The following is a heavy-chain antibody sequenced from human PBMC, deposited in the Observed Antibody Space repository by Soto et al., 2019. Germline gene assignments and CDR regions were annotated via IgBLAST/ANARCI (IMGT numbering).Heavy chain of an antibody. J-gene: IGHJ4*02. CDR2: ISRSGTSI. Sequence: GGSLRLSCAASGLTFSSFEMNWVRQAPGKGLEFVSYISRSGTSIYYADSVKGRFTISRDNAKNSLYLQMNSLRAEDTAVYYCLSLLGYCGAAICPAGYWGQGTPVTVSS. V-gene: IGHV3-48*03. D-gene: IGHD2-15*01. CDR3: LSLLGYCGAAICPAGY. CDR1: GLTFSSFE.